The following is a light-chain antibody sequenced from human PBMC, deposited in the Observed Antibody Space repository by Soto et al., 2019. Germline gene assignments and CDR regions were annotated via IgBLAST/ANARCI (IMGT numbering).Light chain of an antibody. CDR2: AAS. V-gene: IGKV1-27*01. J-gene: IGKJ4*01. CDR3: QQYNSAPLT. Sequence: EITMTQSPSYLFAFVGDRVTIICRASQDINNYVVWYQQSPGKATKLRIEAASTLHSGVPSRFSGRGSGTDFTLTSSSLQPEDVATYYCQQYNSAPLTFGGGTKVDVK. CDR1: QDINNY.